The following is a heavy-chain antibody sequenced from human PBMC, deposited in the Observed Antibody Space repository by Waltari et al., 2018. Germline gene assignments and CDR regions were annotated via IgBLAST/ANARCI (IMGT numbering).Heavy chain of an antibody. Sequence: EVQILESGGAVVQPGGALTLSCAASGFRFGGSVMNWVRQAPGKVLEWVSGISGSGATAYYADSVRGRFTVSRDNNRNMLYLQMSSLRGEDTALYYCAKAFRGYSGSYFDSWGQGTLVTVSS. CDR2: ISGSGATA. CDR1: GFRFGGSV. CDR3: AKAFRGYSGSYFDS. V-gene: IGHV3-23*01. J-gene: IGHJ4*02. D-gene: IGHD5-12*01.